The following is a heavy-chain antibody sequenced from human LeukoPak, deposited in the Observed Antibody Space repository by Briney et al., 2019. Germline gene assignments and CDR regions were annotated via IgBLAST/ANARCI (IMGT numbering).Heavy chain of an antibody. J-gene: IGHJ3*02. Sequence: SETLSLTCAVSADSFSSQYWTWIRQPPGKGLEWIGYISYIGSTNYNPSLKSRVTISIDTSKNQFSLKLSSVTAADTAVYYCARDLVTVTKGFDIWGQGTMVSVSS. D-gene: IGHD4-17*01. CDR3: ARDLVTVTKGFDI. V-gene: IGHV4-59*11. CDR1: ADSFSSQY. CDR2: ISYIGST.